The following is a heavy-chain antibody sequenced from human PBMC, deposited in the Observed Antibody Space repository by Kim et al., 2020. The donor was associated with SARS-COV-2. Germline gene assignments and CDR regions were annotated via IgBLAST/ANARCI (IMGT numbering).Heavy chain of an antibody. J-gene: IGHJ2*01. Sequence: GGSLRLSCVASGFTVSSNYMSWVRQAPGKGLEWVSVIYSGGTTYYADSVKGRFTISRHNSKNTLYLQMSSLSPEDTAVYYCARDYSINWYFDLWGRGTLVTVSS. D-gene: IGHD1-26*01. V-gene: IGHV3-53*04. CDR3: ARDYSINWYFDL. CDR1: GFTVSSNY. CDR2: IYSGGTT.